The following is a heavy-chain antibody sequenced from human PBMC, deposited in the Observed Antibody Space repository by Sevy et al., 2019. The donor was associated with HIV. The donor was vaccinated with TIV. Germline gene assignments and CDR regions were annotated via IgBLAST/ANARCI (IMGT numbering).Heavy chain of an antibody. V-gene: IGHV3-74*01. CDR2: INSDGSST. CDR3: ARDRVVVAATASYMDV. CDR1: GFTFSSYW. J-gene: IGHJ6*03. D-gene: IGHD2-15*01. Sequence: GESLKISCAASGFTFSSYWMHWVRQAPGKGLVWVSRINSDGSSTSYADSVKGRFTISRDNAKNTLYLQMNSLRAENTAVYYCARDRVVVAATASYMDVWGKGTTVTVSS.